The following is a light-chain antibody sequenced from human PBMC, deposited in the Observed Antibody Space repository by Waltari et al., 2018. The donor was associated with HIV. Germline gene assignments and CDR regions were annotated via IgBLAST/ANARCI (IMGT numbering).Light chain of an antibody. J-gene: IGKJ2*01. Sequence: EIVLTQSPGTLSLSPGERATLSCRASQSISNNHLAWYQQKPDQAPRLLIYGASSRATGIPDRFSGSVSGTDFTLKISRVEAEDVGVYYCMQALQTPYTFGQGTKLEIK. CDR1: QSISNNH. V-gene: IGKV3-20*01. CDR2: GAS. CDR3: MQALQTPYT.